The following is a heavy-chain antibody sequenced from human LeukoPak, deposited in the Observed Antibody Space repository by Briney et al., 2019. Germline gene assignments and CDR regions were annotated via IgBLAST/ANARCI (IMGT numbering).Heavy chain of an antibody. V-gene: IGHV4-34*01. CDR3: ARGTPPTVTTFWWFDP. D-gene: IGHD4-17*01. CDR1: GGSFSGYY. CDR2: INHSGST. J-gene: IGHJ5*02. Sequence: SETLSLTCAVYGGSFSGYYWSSIRQPPGKGLEWIGEINHSGSTNYNPSLKSRVTISVDTSKNQFSLKLSSVTAADTAVYYCARGTPPTVTTFWWFDPWGQGTLVTVSS.